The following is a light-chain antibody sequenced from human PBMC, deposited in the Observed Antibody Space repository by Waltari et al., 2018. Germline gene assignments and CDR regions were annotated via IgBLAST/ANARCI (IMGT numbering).Light chain of an antibody. Sequence: GTVTPTCGSSTGAVTSGHYPYWFQQEPGQAPRTLIYDTNNKHSWTPARFSGFLLGGKAALTLSGAQPEDEADYYCMLYYSGSWVFGGGTKLTVL. CDR3: MLYYSGSWV. CDR2: DTN. J-gene: IGLJ3*02. V-gene: IGLV7-46*01. CDR1: TGAVTSGHY.